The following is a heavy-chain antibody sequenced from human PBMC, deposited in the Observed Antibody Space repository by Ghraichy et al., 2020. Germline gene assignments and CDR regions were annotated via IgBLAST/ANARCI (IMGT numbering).Heavy chain of an antibody. V-gene: IGHV3-23*01. J-gene: IGHJ6*02. CDR2: IRGSGGST. Sequence: GGSLRLSCAASGFTFSSYAMSWVRQAPGKGLEWVSAIRGSGGSTYYADSVKGRFTISRDNSKNTLYLQMNSLRAEDTAVYYCVQSCYSYYYYYGMDVWGQGTTVTVSS. CDR3: VQSCYSYYYYYGMDV. CDR1: GFTFSSYA. D-gene: IGHD2-2*02.